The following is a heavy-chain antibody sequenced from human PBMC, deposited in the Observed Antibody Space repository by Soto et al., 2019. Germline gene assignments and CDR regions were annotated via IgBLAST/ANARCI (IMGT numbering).Heavy chain of an antibody. J-gene: IGHJ4*02. D-gene: IGHD2-2*02. V-gene: IGHV2-5*01. CDR1: GFSLSTRGLG. Sequence: ASGPTLVNPTQTLTLTCTFSGFSLSTRGLGVGWIRQPPGKTLEWLALIYWNDDKRYSPSLKSRLTITKDSSNNQVVLTMTNMDPVDTATYYCARLDCSSSSCYISLFDYWGQGTLVTVSS. CDR2: IYWNDDK. CDR3: ARLDCSSSSCYISLFDY.